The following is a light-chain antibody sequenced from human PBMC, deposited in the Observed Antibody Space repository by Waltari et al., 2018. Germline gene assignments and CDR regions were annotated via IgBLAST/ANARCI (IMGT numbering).Light chain of an antibody. CDR3: QQRSNWPYT. V-gene: IGKV3-11*01. Sequence: EIVLTQSPATLSLSPGERATLSCRAGQSVSNYLAWYQQKPGQAPRLLIYDASNRATGIPARFSGSGSGTDFTLTNSSLEPEDVAVDYCQQRSNWPYTFGQGTKLEIK. CDR1: QSVSNY. CDR2: DAS. J-gene: IGKJ2*01.